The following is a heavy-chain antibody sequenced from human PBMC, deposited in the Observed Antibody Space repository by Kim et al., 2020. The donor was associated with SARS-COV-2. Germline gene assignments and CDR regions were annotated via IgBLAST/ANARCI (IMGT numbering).Heavy chain of an antibody. CDR1: GYTFTDYY. CDR2: IDPNSGGT. D-gene: IGHD1-26*01. Sequence: ASVKVSCKTSGYTFTDYYMHWVRQAPGQGLEWMGWIDPNSGGTRFSQKFQGRVTVTRDTSISTAYMELSGLRSDDTAVYYCSKSRAFDYWGQGTLGTVSS. CDR3: SKSRAFDY. V-gene: IGHV1-2*02. J-gene: IGHJ4*02.